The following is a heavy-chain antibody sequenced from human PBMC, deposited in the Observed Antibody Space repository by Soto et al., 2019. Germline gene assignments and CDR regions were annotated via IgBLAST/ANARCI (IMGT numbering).Heavy chain of an antibody. V-gene: IGHV4-39*01. Sequence: QLQLQESGPGLVKPSETLSLTCTVSGGSISSSSYYWGWIRQPPGKGLEWIGSIYYSGSTYYNPSLKSRVTRSVDTSENQFSLKLSSVTAADTAVYYCASSPRGSYFDYWGQGTLVTVSS. D-gene: IGHD1-26*01. J-gene: IGHJ4*02. CDR2: IYYSGST. CDR1: GGSISSSSYY. CDR3: ASSPRGSYFDY.